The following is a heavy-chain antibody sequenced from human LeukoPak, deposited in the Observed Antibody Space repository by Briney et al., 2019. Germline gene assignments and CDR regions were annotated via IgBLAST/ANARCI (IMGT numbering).Heavy chain of an antibody. Sequence: GGSLRLSCAASGFTFSNYNMNWVRQAPGKGLEWVSYISSSGNTIYYVDSVKGRFTISRDNAKNSLYLQMNSLRAEDTAVYYCATESGTYSGTCFDYWGQGTLVTVSS. J-gene: IGHJ4*02. D-gene: IGHD1-26*01. CDR2: ISSSGNTI. V-gene: IGHV3-48*01. CDR3: ATESGTYSGTCFDY. CDR1: GFTFSNYN.